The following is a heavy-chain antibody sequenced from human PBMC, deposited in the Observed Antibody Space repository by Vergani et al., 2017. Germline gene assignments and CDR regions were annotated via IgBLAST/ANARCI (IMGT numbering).Heavy chain of an antibody. V-gene: IGHV4-34*01. CDR2: INHSGST. CDR3: ARGALVVVVTAIGSYYYMDV. Sequence: QVQLQQWGAGLLKPSETLSLTCAVYGGSFSGYYWSWIRQPPGKGLEWIGEINHSGSTNYNPSLKSRVTISVDTSKNQCSLKLSSVTAADTAVYYCARGALVVVVTAIGSYYYMDVWGKGTTVTVAS. D-gene: IGHD2-21*02. CDR1: GGSFSGYY. J-gene: IGHJ6*03.